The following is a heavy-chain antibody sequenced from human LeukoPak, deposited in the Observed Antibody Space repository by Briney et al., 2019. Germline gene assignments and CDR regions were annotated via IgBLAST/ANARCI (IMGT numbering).Heavy chain of an antibody. CDR3: ASSFVVVTPGAFDI. V-gene: IGHV4-59*01. CDR1: GGSISSYY. D-gene: IGHD2-21*02. CDR2: IYYSGST. J-gene: IGHJ3*02. Sequence: SETLSLTCTVSGGSISSYYWSWIRQPPGKGLEWIGYIYYSGSTNYNPSLKSRVTISVDTSKNQFSLKLSSVTAADTAVYYCASSFVVVTPGAFDIWGQGTMVTVSS.